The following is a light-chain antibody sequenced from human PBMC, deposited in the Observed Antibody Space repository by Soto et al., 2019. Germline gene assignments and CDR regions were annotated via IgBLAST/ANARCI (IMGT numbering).Light chain of an antibody. CDR1: QDIGND. V-gene: IGKV1-17*01. CDR2: SAS. Sequence: DIQVTQSPSSLSASVGDRVTITCRASQDIGNDLGWYQQEPGKAPRRLIYSASNVQSGVPSRFSGSRSGTEFTLTISSLQPEDFVTYHCLQHKTFPWTFGQGTKVE. J-gene: IGKJ1*01. CDR3: LQHKTFPWT.